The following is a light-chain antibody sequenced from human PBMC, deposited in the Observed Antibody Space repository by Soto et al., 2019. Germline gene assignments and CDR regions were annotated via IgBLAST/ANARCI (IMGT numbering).Light chain of an antibody. J-gene: IGLJ1*01. Sequence: QSLLTQPPSASGSPGQRVTISCSGSSSNIGGNTVSWYQQLPGTAPKLLIYSDNQRPSGVPDRFSGSKSGTSASLAISGLQSEDEADYYCAAWDDRLTGYVFGTGTKVTV. CDR1: SSNIGGNT. CDR2: SDN. CDR3: AAWDDRLTGYV. V-gene: IGLV1-44*01.